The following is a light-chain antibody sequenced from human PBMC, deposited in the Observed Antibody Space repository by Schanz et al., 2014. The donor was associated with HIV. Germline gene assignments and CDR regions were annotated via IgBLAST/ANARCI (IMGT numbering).Light chain of an antibody. V-gene: IGKV1-33*01. J-gene: IGKJ4*01. CDR1: QDIGNS. Sequence: DIQMTQSPSSLSASVGDRVTITCQASQDIGNSLNWFQQKPGKAPKLLIYDASNLETGVPSRFSGSGSGTDFTLTISNLQPEDFATYYCLQRNAFVGGTKVEIK. CDR2: DAS. CDR3: LQRNA.